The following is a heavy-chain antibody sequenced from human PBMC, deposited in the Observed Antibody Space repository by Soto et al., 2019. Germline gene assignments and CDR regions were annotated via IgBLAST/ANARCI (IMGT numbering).Heavy chain of an antibody. CDR1: GDSFRSADYK. CDR3: ARSIDYVAFDY. V-gene: IGHV4-30-4*01. Sequence: QVQLQESGPGLVKPSQTLSITCTVSGDSFRSADYKWSWSRQPPGNGLEWIGYIYYSGYTYNRPSLKSRLTRTAETSKNEFCRKLSSVNATDTAFYYAARSIDYVAFDYWGQGTLVNVSS. J-gene: IGHJ4*02. CDR2: IYYSGYT. D-gene: IGHD4-17*01.